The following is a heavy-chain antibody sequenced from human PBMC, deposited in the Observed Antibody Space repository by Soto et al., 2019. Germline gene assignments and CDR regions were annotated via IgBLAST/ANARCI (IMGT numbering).Heavy chain of an antibody. CDR3: ARTTFYDIFTAYYSLFDY. J-gene: IGHJ4*02. CDR1: GGSISSGRFY. V-gene: IGHV4-31*03. CDR2: ISDSGSS. D-gene: IGHD3-9*01. Sequence: QVQLQESGPGLVKPSQTLTLNCTVSGGSISSGRFYWSWIRQHPGKGLEWIGHISDSGSSYYNPSLESRVTISVDTSENQFSLKLSAVTAADTAVYFCARTTFYDIFTAYYSLFDYWGQGTKVTVSS.